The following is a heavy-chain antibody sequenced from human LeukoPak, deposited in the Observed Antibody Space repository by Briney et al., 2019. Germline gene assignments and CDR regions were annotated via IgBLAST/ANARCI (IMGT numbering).Heavy chain of an antibody. D-gene: IGHD6-13*01. J-gene: IGHJ4*02. V-gene: IGHV3-30-3*01. Sequence: GGSLRLSCAASGFTFSSYVMHWVRQAPGKGLEWVAVISYDGSNKYYADSVKGRFSISRDNSKNTVYLQTNSLRAEDTALYYCASEAAAGAHVDYWGQGTLVIVSS. CDR1: GFTFSSYV. CDR3: ASEAAAGAHVDY. CDR2: ISYDGSNK.